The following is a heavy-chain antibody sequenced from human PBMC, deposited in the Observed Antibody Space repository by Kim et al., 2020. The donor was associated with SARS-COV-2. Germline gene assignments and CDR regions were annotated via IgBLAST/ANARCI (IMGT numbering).Heavy chain of an antibody. CDR1: GFTSRSFW. Sequence: GGSLRLSCAASGFTSRSFWMHWVRQVPGKGLVWVSRIDEDGRITDYADSVKGRFTISRDNANNSLYLQMNNLRADDTAVYYCARDLAGYGSRWGQGTLVT. CDR2: IDEDGRIT. D-gene: IGHD1-1*01. J-gene: IGHJ4*02. V-gene: IGHV3-74*01. CDR3: ARDLAGYGSR.